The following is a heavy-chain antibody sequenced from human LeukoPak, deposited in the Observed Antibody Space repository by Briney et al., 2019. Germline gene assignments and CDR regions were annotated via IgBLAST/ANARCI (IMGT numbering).Heavy chain of an antibody. CDR3: ARGDSNFPFDY. V-gene: IGHV4-34*01. CDR1: VGSFSGYY. Sequence: PWETLSLTCAVYVGSFSGYYWSWIRQPPGKGLEWIGEINHRGNTNYNPSLKSRVTISVDTSKNQFSLKLSSVTAADTAVYHCARGDSNFPFDYWGQGTLVTVSS. D-gene: IGHD4-11*01. CDR2: INHRGNT. J-gene: IGHJ4*02.